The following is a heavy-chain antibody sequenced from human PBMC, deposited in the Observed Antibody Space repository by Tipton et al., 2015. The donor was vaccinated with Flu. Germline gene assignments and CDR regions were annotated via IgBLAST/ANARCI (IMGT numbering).Heavy chain of an antibody. CDR3: AKDWANACFDY. CDR1: GFAFINHA. D-gene: IGHD2-2*01. J-gene: IGHJ4*02. Sequence: SLRLSCTASGFAFINHAMSWVRQAPGKGLEWVSTITGDGGDTSYADSVKGRFTISRDNSKSTVYLQMNSLRVEDTALYYCAKDWANACFDYWGQGTLVTVSS. CDR2: ITGDGGDT. V-gene: IGHV3-23*01.